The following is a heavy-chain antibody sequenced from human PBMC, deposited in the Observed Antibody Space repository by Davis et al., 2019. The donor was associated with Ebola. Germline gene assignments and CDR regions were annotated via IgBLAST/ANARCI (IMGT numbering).Heavy chain of an antibody. D-gene: IGHD6-19*01. Sequence: GESLKISCAASGFIFSSYSMNWVRQAPGKGLEWVSYSSSSSSTKYYAESVKGRFTISRDNAKNSLYLQMNSLRAEDTAVYYCAREKYSSGWYSARGAFDYWGQGTLVTVSS. V-gene: IGHV3-48*04. J-gene: IGHJ4*02. CDR3: AREKYSSGWYSARGAFDY. CDR1: GFIFSSYS. CDR2: SSSSSSTK.